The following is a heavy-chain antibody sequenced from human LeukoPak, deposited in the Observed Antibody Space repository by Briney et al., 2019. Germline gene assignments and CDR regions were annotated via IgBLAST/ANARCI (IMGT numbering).Heavy chain of an antibody. CDR1: GDSFNRHY. CDR3: ATNAGPAALDAIDI. D-gene: IGHD2-2*01. Sequence: PSETLSLTCTVSGDSFNRHYWSWIRQTPGKGLEGIGYISYRGTTKDNPSLKSRVTISIDTSNNQLSLRMSSVTAADTAVYYCATNAGPAALDAIDIWGHGTTVTVSS. V-gene: IGHV4-59*08. J-gene: IGHJ3*02. CDR2: ISYRGTT.